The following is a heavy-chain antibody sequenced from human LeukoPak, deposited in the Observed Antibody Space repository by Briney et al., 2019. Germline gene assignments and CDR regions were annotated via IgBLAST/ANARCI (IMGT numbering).Heavy chain of an antibody. V-gene: IGHV1-8*01. CDR1: GYTFTSYD. CDR2: MNPNSGNT. Sequence: ASVKVSCKASGYTFTSYDINWVRQATGQGLEWMGWMNPNSGNTGYAQKFQGRVTMTRNTSISTAYMELSSLRSEDTAVYYCARAPRKYYYGSGDFYYYMDVWGKGTTVTVSS. CDR3: ARAPRKYYYGSGDFYYYMDV. D-gene: IGHD3-10*01. J-gene: IGHJ6*03.